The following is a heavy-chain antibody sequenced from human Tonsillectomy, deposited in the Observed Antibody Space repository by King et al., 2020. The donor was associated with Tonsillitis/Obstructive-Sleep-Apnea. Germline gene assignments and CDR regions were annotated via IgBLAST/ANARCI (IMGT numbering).Heavy chain of an antibody. Sequence: VQLVESGSELKKPGASVKVSCKASGYPFITYDLNWVRQAPEQGLEWMGWINTNTGNPTYAQGFTGRFVFSLDTSVSTTNLQISSLKVEDTAVYYCVRGAPQDYSEQGLDYWGQGTLVTVSS. V-gene: IGHV7-4-1*02. CDR2: INTNTGNP. CDR3: VRGAPQDYSEQGLDY. D-gene: IGHD4-11*01. CDR1: GYPFITYD. J-gene: IGHJ4*02.